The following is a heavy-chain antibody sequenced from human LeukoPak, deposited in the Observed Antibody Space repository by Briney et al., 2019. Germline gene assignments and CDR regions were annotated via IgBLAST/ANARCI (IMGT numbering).Heavy chain of an antibody. Sequence: GGSLRLSCAASGLSFGSYAMNWVRQAPGKELELVSVAHGNGGNTHYADFVEGRFSISRDYSKNTLYLQLSSLRVEDTAVYYCVRDNYGMDVWGQGTTVTVSS. CDR2: AHGNGGNT. J-gene: IGHJ6*02. CDR1: GLSFGSYA. CDR3: VRDNYGMDV. D-gene: IGHD2-15*01. V-gene: IGHV3-64D*06.